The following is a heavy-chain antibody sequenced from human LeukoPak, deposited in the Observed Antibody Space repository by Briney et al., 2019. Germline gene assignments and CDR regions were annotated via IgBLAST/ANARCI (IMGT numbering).Heavy chain of an antibody. CDR3: ARSKDGYISFDY. J-gene: IGHJ4*02. D-gene: IGHD5-24*01. CDR2: IYHSGST. V-gene: IGHV4-38-2*02. Sequence: SETLSLTCTVSGYSISSGYYWGWIRQPPGKGLEWIGSIYHSGSTYYNPSLKSRVTLSMDTSKNQFSLKLRSVTTADTAVYYCARSKDGYISFDYWGQGTLVTVSS. CDR1: GYSISSGYY.